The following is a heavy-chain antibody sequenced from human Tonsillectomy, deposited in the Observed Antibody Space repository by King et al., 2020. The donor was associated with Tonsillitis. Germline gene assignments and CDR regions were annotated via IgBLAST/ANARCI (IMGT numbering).Heavy chain of an antibody. V-gene: IGHV1-18*04. D-gene: IGHD2-2*01. CDR1: GYTFTSYG. J-gene: IGHJ5*02. Sequence: FQLVQSGAEVKKPGASVKVSCKASGYTFTSYGISWVRQAPGQGLEWMGWISAYNGNTNYAQKLQGRVTMTTDTSTSTAYMELRSLRSDDTAVYYCARDPLIVVVPAAANWFDPWGQGTLVTASS. CDR3: ARDPLIVVVPAAANWFDP. CDR2: ISAYNGNT.